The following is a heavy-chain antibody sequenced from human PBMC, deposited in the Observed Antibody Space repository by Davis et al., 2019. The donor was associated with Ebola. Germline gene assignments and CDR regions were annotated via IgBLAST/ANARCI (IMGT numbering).Heavy chain of an antibody. CDR2: INHSGST. V-gene: IGHV4-34*01. D-gene: IGHD2-8*01. CDR3: ARGDIVLMVYATTRVHVRFDP. J-gene: IGHJ5*02. CDR1: GGSFSGYY. Sequence: SETLSLTCAVYGGSFSGYYWSWIRQPPGKGLEWIGEINHSGSTNYNPSLKSRVTISVDTSKNQFSLKLSSVTAADPAVYYCARGDIVLMVYATTRVHVRFDPWGQGTLVTVSS.